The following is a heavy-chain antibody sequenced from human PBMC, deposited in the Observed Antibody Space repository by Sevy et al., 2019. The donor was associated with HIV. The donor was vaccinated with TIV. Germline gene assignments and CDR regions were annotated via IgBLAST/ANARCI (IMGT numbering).Heavy chain of an antibody. CDR1: GFTFSSYA. CDR2: ISYDGSNK. CDR3: ARDRGSGWYGGFDY. D-gene: IGHD6-19*01. V-gene: IGHV3-30-3*01. J-gene: IGHJ4*02. Sequence: GGSLRLSCAASGFTFSSYAMHWVRQVPGKGLEWVAVISYDGSNKYYADSVKGRFTISRDNSKNTLYLQMNSLRAEDTAVYYCARDRGSGWYGGFDYWGQGTLVTVSS.